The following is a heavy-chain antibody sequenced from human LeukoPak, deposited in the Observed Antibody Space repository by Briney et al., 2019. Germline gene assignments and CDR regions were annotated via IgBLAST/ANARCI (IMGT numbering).Heavy chain of an antibody. CDR2: IYYSGST. CDR3: ARDPHSNRMDV. V-gene: IGHV4-31*03. J-gene: IGHJ6*02. CDR1: GGSISSGGYY. Sequence: PSETLSLTCTVSGGSISSGGYYWSWIRQHPGKGLEWIGYIYYSGSTYYNPSLKSRVTISVDTSKNQFSLKLSSVTAADTAVCYCARDPHSNRMDVWGQGTTVTVSS.